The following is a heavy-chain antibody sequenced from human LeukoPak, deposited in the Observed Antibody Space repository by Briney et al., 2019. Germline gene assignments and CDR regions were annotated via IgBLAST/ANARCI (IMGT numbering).Heavy chain of an antibody. CDR3: AREEVSYYYGSGKY. CDR2: ISAYNGNT. V-gene: IGHV1-18*01. J-gene: IGHJ4*02. Sequence: ASVKVSCKASGYTFTSCGISWVRQAPGQGLEWMGWISAYNGNTNYAQKLQGRVTMTTDTSTSTAYMELRSLRSDDTAVYYCAREEVSYYYGSGKYWGQGTLVTVSS. D-gene: IGHD3-10*01. CDR1: GYTFTSCG.